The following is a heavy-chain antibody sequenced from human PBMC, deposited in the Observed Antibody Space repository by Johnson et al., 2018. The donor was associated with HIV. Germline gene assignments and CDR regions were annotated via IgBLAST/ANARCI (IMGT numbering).Heavy chain of an antibody. D-gene: IGHD2-8*02. CDR2: INWNGLRA. CDR3: ARDPLICTGDVCRYWYFDL. Sequence: VQLVESGGGVIRPGGSLRLSCAAAGFTFDDYGMSWVRHLPGKGLAWVCGINWNGLRATYADSVTGRFTISRNSTAHSMSLQMNSLKAEDTAIYYCARDPLICTGDVCRYWYFDLWGRGTLVTVSS. CDR1: GFTFDDYG. J-gene: IGHJ2*01. V-gene: IGHV3-20*04.